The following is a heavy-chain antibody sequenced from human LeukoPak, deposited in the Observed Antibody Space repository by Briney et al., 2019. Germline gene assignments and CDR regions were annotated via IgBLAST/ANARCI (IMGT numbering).Heavy chain of an antibody. V-gene: IGHV3-7*03. CDR2: IKQDGSEK. D-gene: IGHD2-2*01. CDR1: GFTFSSYW. J-gene: IGHJ6*03. CDR3: AREGWDIVVVPAANGYYYYYMDV. Sequence: QTGGSLRLSCAASGFTFSSYWMGWVRQAPGKGLEWVANIKQDGSEKYYVDSVKGRFTISRDNAKNSLYLQMNSLRAEDTALYYCAREGWDIVVVPAANGYYYYYMDVWGKGTTVTVSS.